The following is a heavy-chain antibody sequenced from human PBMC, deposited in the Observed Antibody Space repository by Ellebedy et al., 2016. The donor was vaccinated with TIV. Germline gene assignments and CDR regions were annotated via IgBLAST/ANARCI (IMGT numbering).Heavy chain of an antibody. V-gene: IGHV3-7*03. CDR1: GFTFSSYW. Sequence: GESLKISCAASGFTFSSYWMSWVRQAPGKGLEWVANIKQDGSEKYYVDSVKGRFTISRDNSKNTLYLQMNSLRAEDTAVYYCAKDYGMDVWGQGTTVTVSS. CDR3: AKDYGMDV. CDR2: IKQDGSEK. J-gene: IGHJ6*02.